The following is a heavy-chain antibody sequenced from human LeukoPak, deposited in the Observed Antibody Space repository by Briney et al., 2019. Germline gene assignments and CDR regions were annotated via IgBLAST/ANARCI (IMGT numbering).Heavy chain of an antibody. V-gene: IGHV4-59*08. Sequence: SETLSLTCTVSGGSISSYYWSWIRQPPGKGLEWIGYIYYSGSTNYNPSLKSRVTISVDTSKNQFSLKLSSVTAADTAVYYCARSPNRFYGSGSFYFDYWGQGTLVTVSS. J-gene: IGHJ4*02. CDR3: ARSPNRFYGSGSFYFDY. CDR1: GGSISSYY. D-gene: IGHD3-10*01. CDR2: IYYSGST.